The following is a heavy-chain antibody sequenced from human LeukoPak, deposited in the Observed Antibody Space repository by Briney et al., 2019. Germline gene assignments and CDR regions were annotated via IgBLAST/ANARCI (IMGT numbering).Heavy chain of an antibody. D-gene: IGHD3-22*01. CDR3: ATLPHYYDSSGYYYHSDY. CDR1: GGSISSSSYS. Sequence: KPSETLSLTCTVSGGSISSSSYSWGWIRQPPGKGLEWIGNIYYSGTTYYNPSLKSRVTISVDTSKNQFSLKLSSVTAADTAVYYCATLPHYYDSSGYYYHSDYWGQGTLVTVSS. CDR2: IYYSGTT. J-gene: IGHJ4*02. V-gene: IGHV4-39*01.